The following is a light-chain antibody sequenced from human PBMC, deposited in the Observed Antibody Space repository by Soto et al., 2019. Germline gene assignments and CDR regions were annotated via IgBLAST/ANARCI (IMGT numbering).Light chain of an antibody. CDR3: QQSFSTPQT. V-gene: IGKV1-39*01. J-gene: IGKJ4*01. Sequence: DIQMTQSPSSLSAPVGDSVTITCRASQNINIYLSWYQQKPGKAPKLLINVASTLQGGVPSRFSGSGSGTEFTLAISSLQPEDSATYYCQQSFSTPQTFGGGTRVEIK. CDR2: VAS. CDR1: QNINIY.